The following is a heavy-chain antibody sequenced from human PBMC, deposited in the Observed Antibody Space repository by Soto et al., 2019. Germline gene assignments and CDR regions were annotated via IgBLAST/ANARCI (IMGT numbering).Heavy chain of an antibody. CDR2: IIPIFGTA. CDR3: ARGGGRYGDYDFDY. CDR1: GGTFSSYA. D-gene: IGHD4-17*01. V-gene: IGHV1-69*01. Sequence: QVQLVQSGAEVKKPGSSVKVSCKASGGTFSSYAISWVRQAPGQGLEGMGGIIPIFGTANYAQKFQGRVTIAAEESTSTAYMELSSLRSEDTAVYYGARGGGRYGDYDFDYWGQGTLVTVSS. J-gene: IGHJ4*02.